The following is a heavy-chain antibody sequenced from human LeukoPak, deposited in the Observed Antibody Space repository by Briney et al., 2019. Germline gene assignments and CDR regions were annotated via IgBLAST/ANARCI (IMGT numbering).Heavy chain of an antibody. CDR2: ISSSGSTI. CDR3: ARSLATFPGSFDY. J-gene: IGHJ4*02. D-gene: IGHD5-24*01. V-gene: IGHV3-48*02. CDR1: GFTLSSYS. Sequence: GGSLRLSCAASGFTLSSYSMSWVRQAPGKGLEWVSHISSSGSTIYYADSVKGRFTISRDNAKNSLYLQMNSLRDEDTAVYYCARSLATFPGSFDYWGQGTLVTVSS.